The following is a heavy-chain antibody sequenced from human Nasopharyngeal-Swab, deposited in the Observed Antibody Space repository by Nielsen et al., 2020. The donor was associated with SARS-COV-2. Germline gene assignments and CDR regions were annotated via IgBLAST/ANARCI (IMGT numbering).Heavy chain of an antibody. CDR3: ARADYYYDSSGYFAGYYFDY. D-gene: IGHD3-22*01. CDR2: IYYSGST. V-gene: IGHV4-59*01. CDR1: GGSISSYY. Sequence: SETLSLTCTVSGGSISSYYWSWIRRPPGKGLEWIGYIYYSGSTNYNPSLKSRVTISVDTSKNQFSLKLSSVTAADTAVYYCARADYYYDSSGYFAGYYFDYWGQGTLVTVSS. J-gene: IGHJ4*02.